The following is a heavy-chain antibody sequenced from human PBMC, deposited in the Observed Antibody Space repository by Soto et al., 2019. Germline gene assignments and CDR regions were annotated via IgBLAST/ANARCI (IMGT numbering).Heavy chain of an antibody. CDR3: SHGEGQFFDH. D-gene: IGHD3-10*01. J-gene: IGHJ4*02. CDR2: ISNGGTT. V-gene: IGHV3-15*07. Sequence: EVQLVESGGGLLKPGESLRLSCAASGFSFSNAWMNWVRQAPGKGLEWVGRISNGGTTDYAAPVKGRFTISRDNSKNTLYLQMDSLKTEATAVYYCSHGEGQFFDHWGQGTMVTVSS. CDR1: GFSFSNAW.